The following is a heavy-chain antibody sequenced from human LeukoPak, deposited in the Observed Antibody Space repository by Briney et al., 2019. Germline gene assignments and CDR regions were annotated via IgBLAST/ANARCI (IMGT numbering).Heavy chain of an antibody. J-gene: IGHJ4*02. V-gene: IGHV4-38-2*02. D-gene: IGHD2-15*01. CDR3: ARDSSDY. Sequence: SETLSLTCTVSGYSISSGYYWGWIRQPPGKGLEWIGSIYHSGSTYYNPSLKSRVTISVDTSKNQFSLKLSSVTATDTAVYYCARDSSDYWGQGTLVTVSS. CDR1: GYSISSGYY. CDR2: IYHSGST.